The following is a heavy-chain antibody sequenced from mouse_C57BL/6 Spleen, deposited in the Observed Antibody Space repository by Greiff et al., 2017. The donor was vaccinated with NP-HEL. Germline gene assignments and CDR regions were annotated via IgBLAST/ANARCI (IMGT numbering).Heavy chain of an antibody. CDR2: ISYDGSN. Sequence: EVQVVESGPGLVKPSQSLSLTCSVTGYSITSGYYWNWIRQFPGNKLEWMGYISYDGSNNYNSSLKNRISITRDTSKNQFFLKLNSVTTEDTATYYCARDGLGFDVWGTGTTVTVSS. CDR1: GYSITSGYY. CDR3: ARDGLGFDV. J-gene: IGHJ1*03. D-gene: IGHD4-1*01. V-gene: IGHV3-6*01.